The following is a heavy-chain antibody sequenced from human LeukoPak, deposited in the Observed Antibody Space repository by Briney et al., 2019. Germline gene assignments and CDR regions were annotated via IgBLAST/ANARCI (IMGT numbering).Heavy chain of an antibody. J-gene: IGHJ3*02. CDR3: ARAGAGYCSGGSCDDAFDI. V-gene: IGHV4-59*01. D-gene: IGHD2-15*01. CDR1: GGPMSSYH. CDR2: IYYSGST. Sequence: SETLSLNCSVSGGPMSSYHWSLIRQPPGKGLEWIGDIYYSGSTNYNPSLKSRVTISVDASKYQFSLKLSSVTAADTVGYYCARAGAGYCSGGSCDDAFDIWGQGTMVTVSS.